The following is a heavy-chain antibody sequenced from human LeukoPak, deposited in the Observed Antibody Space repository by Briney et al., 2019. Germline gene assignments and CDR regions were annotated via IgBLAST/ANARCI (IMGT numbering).Heavy chain of an antibody. CDR1: GYTFTGYY. V-gene: IGHV1-2*02. CDR2: INPNSGGT. J-gene: IGHJ4*02. CDR3: ARGAHYHDSSEGYDY. Sequence: ASVKVSCKASGYTFTGYYMHWVRQAPGQGLEWMGWINPNSGGTNYAQKFQGRVTMTRDTSISTAYMELSRLRSDDTALYYCARGAHYHDSSEGYDYWSQGTLVTVSS. D-gene: IGHD3-22*01.